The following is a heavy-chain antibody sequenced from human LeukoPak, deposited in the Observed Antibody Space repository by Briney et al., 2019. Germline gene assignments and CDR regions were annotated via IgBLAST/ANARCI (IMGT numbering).Heavy chain of an antibody. J-gene: IGHJ4*02. Sequence: SETLSLTCAVYGGSFSGYYWSWIRQPPGKGLEWIGEVSHSGSTNYNPSLKSRVTISLDTSKNQFSLKVKSVTAADTAVYYCARVRRFGAGQDYWGQGTLVTVSS. V-gene: IGHV4-34*01. CDR2: VSHSGST. D-gene: IGHD3-16*01. CDR3: ARVRRFGAGQDY. CDR1: GGSFSGYY.